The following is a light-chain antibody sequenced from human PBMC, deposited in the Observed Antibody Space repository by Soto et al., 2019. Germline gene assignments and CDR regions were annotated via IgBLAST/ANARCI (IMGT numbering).Light chain of an antibody. CDR1: QSLSSN. J-gene: IGKJ1*01. Sequence: EIVLTQSPGTLSLSPGQGATLSCRASQSLSSNLAWYQQKPGQAPRLLIYGTSSRATGIPARFSGSGSGTDFTLTISRLEPEDFGVYYCQQYGSSPWTFGQGTKVDIK. V-gene: IGKV3-20*01. CDR2: GTS. CDR3: QQYGSSPWT.